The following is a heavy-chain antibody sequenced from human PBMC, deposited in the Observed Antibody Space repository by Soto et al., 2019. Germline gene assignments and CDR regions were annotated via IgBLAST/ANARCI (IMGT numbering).Heavy chain of an antibody. Sequence: EVQLLESGGDLVQPGGSLRLSCAASGFSLSNYAMTWVRQAPGKGLEWVSGITGSADKTYYADSVKGRFIISRDNSKNTLYLQMNSLRAEDTALYYWARDCSSSSCSVWHYWGQGTLVTVSS. V-gene: IGHV3-23*01. J-gene: IGHJ4*02. D-gene: IGHD2-2*01. CDR1: GFSLSNYA. CDR3: ARDCSSSSCSVWHY. CDR2: ITGSADKT.